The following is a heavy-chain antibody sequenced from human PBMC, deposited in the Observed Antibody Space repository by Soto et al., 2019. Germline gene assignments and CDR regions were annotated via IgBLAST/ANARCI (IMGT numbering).Heavy chain of an antibody. CDR3: AREQHNYYGSGSTANWFDP. J-gene: IGHJ5*02. V-gene: IGHV1-8*01. D-gene: IGHD3-10*01. CDR2: MNPNSGNT. Sequence: ASVKVSCKASGCTFTSYDINWVRQATGQGLEWMGWMNPNSGNTGYAQKFQGRVTMTRNTSISTAYMELSSLRSEDTAVYYCAREQHNYYGSGSTANWFDPWGQGTLVTVSS. CDR1: GCTFTSYD.